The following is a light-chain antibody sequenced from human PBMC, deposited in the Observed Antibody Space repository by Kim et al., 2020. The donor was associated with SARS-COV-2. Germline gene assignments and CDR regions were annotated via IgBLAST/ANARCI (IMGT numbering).Light chain of an antibody. CDR1: QGISRN. Sequence: CVGDRVNMPCRESQGISRNLAWYQQKPGKAPKLLRDDASSLESGVTSRFSGSGSGTDFTLNISSLQPEDFATYYCQQFNSYPPITVGQGTRLEIK. CDR3: QQFNSYPPIT. V-gene: IGKV1-13*02. J-gene: IGKJ5*01. CDR2: DAS.